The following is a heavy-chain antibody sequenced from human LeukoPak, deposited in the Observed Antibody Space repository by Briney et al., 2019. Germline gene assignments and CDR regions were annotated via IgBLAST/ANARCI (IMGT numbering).Heavy chain of an antibody. CDR2: VNPNSGNT. Sequence: ASVKVSCKASGGTFSSYAISWVRQAPGQGLEWMGWVNPNSGNTAYAQKFQGRVSMTGDTSISTAYMELSSLRSEDTAVYYCARSLRGWYKDYWGQGTLVTVSS. V-gene: IGHV1-8*02. CDR1: GGTFSSYA. J-gene: IGHJ4*02. D-gene: IGHD6-19*01. CDR3: ARSLRGWYKDY.